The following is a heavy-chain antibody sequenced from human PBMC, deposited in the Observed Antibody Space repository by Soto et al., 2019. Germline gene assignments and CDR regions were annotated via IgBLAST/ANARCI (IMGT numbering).Heavy chain of an antibody. CDR3: ARRHLAVAVSPWFDP. CDR2: IDASGEK. CDR1: GLSITDSEMG. J-gene: IGHJ5*02. V-gene: IGHV2-26*01. Sequence: QVTLKESGPVLVKPTETLTLRCTVSGLSITDSEMGVSWIRQPPGQPREWLAHIDASGEKSYRTFLKSRLAISKDTSKSQRVLTMTNMDPADTATYYCARRHLAVAVSPWFDPWGQGIPVTVSS. D-gene: IGHD6-19*01.